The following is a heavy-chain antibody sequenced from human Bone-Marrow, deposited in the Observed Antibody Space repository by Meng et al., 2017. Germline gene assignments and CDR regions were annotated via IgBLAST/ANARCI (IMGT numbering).Heavy chain of an antibody. D-gene: IGHD4-17*01. CDR1: GGTFSSYA. Sequence: SVKVSCKASGGTFSSYATSWVRQAPGQGLEWMGGIIPIFGTANYAQKFQGRVTITTDESTSTAYMELSSLRSEDTAVYYCAREIGDDEGYAFDIWGQGTMVTVSS. CDR2: IIPIFGTA. V-gene: IGHV1-69*05. CDR3: AREIGDDEGYAFDI. J-gene: IGHJ3*02.